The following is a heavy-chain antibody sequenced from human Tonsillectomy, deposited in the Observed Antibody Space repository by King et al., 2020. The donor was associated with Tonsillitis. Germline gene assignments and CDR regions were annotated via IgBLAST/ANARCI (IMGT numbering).Heavy chain of an antibody. D-gene: IGHD6-19*01. Sequence: LVESGGGVVQPGRSLRLSCTASGFTFSSYGMHWVRQAPGKGLEWVAVISYDGSNNYYADSVKGRFTISRDNSKNTLYLQMNSLRAEDTAVYFCAKDDEKKGAVASFFFDYWGQGTLVTVSS. CDR3: AKDDEKKGAVASFFFDY. CDR1: GFTFSSYG. V-gene: IGHV3-30*18. J-gene: IGHJ4*02. CDR2: ISYDGSNN.